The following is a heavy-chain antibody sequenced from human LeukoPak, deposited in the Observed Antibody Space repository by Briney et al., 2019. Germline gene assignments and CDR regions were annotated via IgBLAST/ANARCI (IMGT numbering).Heavy chain of an antibody. D-gene: IGHD6-13*01. CDR3: ARALSGSWYYFDY. CDR2: IYHSGST. CDR1: GGSISSSNW. V-gene: IGHV4-4*02. Sequence: SGTLSLTCAVSGGSISSSNWWSWVRQPPGKGLEWIGEIYHSGSTNYNPSLKSRVTISVDKSKNQFSLKLSSVTAADTAVYYCARALSGSWYYFDYWGQGTLVTVSS. J-gene: IGHJ4*02.